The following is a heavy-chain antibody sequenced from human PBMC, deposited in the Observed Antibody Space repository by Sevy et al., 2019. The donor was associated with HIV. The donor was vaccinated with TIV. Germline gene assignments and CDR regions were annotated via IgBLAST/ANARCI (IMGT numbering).Heavy chain of an antibody. CDR2: FDPEDGER. CDR3: AATREYYYGNSGYFDY. CDR1: GYTLTKLS. Sequence: ASVKVSCKVSGYTLTKLSMHWVRQAPGKGLEWMGSFDPEDGERIYAQNFQGRVTMSEDTSTDTAYKDLSSLRSDDTAVYFCAATREYYYGNSGYFDYWGQGTLVTVSS. D-gene: IGHD3-22*01. V-gene: IGHV1-24*01. J-gene: IGHJ4*02.